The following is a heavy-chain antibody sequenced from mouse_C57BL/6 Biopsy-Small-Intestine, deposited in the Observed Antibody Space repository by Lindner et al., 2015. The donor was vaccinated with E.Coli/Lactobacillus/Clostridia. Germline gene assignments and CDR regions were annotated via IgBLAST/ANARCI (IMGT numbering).Heavy chain of an antibody. CDR3: GRGYTSGWYLDY. J-gene: IGHJ4*01. CDR1: GYTFTSSA. CDR2: INGGNDET. Sequence: SVKVSCKASGYTFTSSAIHWVRQAPGQRLEWMGWINGGNDETKFSQKFQDRVTFTRDTSANSVHMELSSLRSEDTAVYYCGRGYTSGWYLDYWGQGTLVTVSS. V-gene: IGHV1-4*01. D-gene: IGHD1-1*02.